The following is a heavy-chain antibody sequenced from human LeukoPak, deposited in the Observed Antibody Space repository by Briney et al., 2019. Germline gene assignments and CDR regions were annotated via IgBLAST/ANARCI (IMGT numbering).Heavy chain of an antibody. CDR2: ISWNSGSI. J-gene: IGHJ1*01. CDR3: ANGPLVQH. V-gene: IGHV3-9*01. Sequence: GGSLRLSCAASGFTFDDYAMHWVRQAPGKGLEWVSGISWNSGSIGYADSVKGRFTISRDNSKNTLYLQMNSLRADDTAVYYCANGPLVQHWGQGTLVTVSS. CDR1: GFTFDDYA.